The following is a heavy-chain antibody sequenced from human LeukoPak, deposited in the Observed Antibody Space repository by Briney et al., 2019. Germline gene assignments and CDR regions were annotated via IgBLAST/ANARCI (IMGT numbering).Heavy chain of an antibody. J-gene: IGHJ3*02. D-gene: IGHD3-10*01. CDR2: ISVYNGNT. Sequence: ASGKGSCKASGYTFTSYGISWVRQAPGQGLEWRGWISVYNGNTNYAQKLQCRVTMTTDTSTSTAYMELRSLRSDDTAVYYCARDRLLWFGALLNDAFDIWGQGTMVTVSS. CDR3: ARDRLLWFGALLNDAFDI. V-gene: IGHV1-18*01. CDR1: GYTFTSYG.